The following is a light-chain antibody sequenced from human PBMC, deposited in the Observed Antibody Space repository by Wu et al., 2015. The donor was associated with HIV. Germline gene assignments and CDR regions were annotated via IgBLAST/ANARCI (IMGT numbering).Light chain of an antibody. CDR1: QSISSH. CDR3: QQSYSTPGT. CDR2: AAS. V-gene: IGKV1-39*01. Sequence: DIQMTQSPSSLSATVGDRVTITCRASQSISSHLNWYQHKPGKAPKLLIYAASSLQGGVPSRFSGSGSGTDFTLTITSLQPEDCATYYCQQSYSTPGTFGQGTKVEIK. J-gene: IGKJ1*01.